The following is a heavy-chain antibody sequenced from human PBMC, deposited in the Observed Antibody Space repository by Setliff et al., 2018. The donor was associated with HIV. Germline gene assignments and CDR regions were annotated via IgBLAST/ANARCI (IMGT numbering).Heavy chain of an antibody. V-gene: IGHV3-23*01. CDR3: AKSLLVAGNDY. Sequence: HPGGSLRLSCAASGFTFSTYPMSWVRQAPGKGLEWVSGISGSGGSTYYADSVKGRFTISRDNSKNTLYLQMISLRADDTAVYYCAKSLLVAGNDYWGQGTLVTVSS. J-gene: IGHJ4*02. CDR2: ISGSGGST. D-gene: IGHD2-8*02. CDR1: GFTFSTYP.